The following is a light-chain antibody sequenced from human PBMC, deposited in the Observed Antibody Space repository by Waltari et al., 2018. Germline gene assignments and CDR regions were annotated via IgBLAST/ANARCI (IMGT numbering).Light chain of an antibody. Sequence: QSVLTQPPSMSGTPGQRVTISCSGSHSNIGSNFVYWYQQFPGMAPRLLIFENSRRPSGVPDRFSASKAGASASLAISGLRSEDEAHYHCASWDDSLRGRVVGGGTRLTVL. CDR1: HSNIGSNF. CDR3: ASWDDSLRGRV. J-gene: IGLJ2*01. V-gene: IGLV1-47*01. CDR2: ENS.